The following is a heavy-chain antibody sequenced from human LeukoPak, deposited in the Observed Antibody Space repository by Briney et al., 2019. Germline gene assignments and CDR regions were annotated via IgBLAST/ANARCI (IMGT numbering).Heavy chain of an antibody. V-gene: IGHV1-69*05. D-gene: IGHD6-6*01. CDR2: IIPIFGTA. CDR1: GGTFSSHA. CDR3: ARVDSIAARPGVLGY. Sequence: SVKVSCKASGGTFSSHAISWVRQAPGQGLEWMGGIIPIFGTANYAQKFQGRVTITTDESTSTAYMELSSLRSEDTAVYYCARVDSIAARPGVLGYWGQGTLVTVSS. J-gene: IGHJ4*02.